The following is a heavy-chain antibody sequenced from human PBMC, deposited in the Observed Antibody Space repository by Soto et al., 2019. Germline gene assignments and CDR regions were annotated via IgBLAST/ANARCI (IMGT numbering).Heavy chain of an antibody. D-gene: IGHD3-9*01. CDR2: INTSGGTI. J-gene: IGHJ6*02. V-gene: IGHV3-48*03. CDR1: GFTFSNFE. Sequence: EVQVVESGGGLVQPGGSLRLSCAVSGFTFSNFEMSWVRQAPGKGLEWVSYINTSGGTIYYADSVKGRFTISRDNAKNSLYLQMNSLRAEDTAVYYCARTGGYFDWLLSSDYYYGMDVWGQGTTVTVSS. CDR3: ARTGGYFDWLLSSDYYYGMDV.